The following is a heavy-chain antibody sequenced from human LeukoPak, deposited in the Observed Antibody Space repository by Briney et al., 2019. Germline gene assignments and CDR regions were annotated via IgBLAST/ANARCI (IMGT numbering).Heavy chain of an antibody. Sequence: SETLSLTCTVSGGSISSSSYYWGWIRQPPGKGLEWIGSIYYSGSTYYNPSLKSRVTISVDTSKNQFSLKLSSVTAADTAVYYCARDIRGGYCSGGSCYNWFDPWGQGTLVTVSS. J-gene: IGHJ5*02. D-gene: IGHD2-15*01. CDR1: GGSISSSSYY. CDR3: ARDIRGGYCSGGSCYNWFDP. CDR2: IYYSGST. V-gene: IGHV4-39*07.